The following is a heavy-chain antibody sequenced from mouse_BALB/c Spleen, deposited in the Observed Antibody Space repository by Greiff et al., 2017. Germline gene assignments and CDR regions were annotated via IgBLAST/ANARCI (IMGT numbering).Heavy chain of an antibody. D-gene: IGHD1-2*01. CDR2: ISYSGST. CDR3: ARRLTRAMDY. J-gene: IGHJ4*01. Sequence: EVKLMESGPSLVKPSQTLSLTCSVTGDSITSGYWNWIRKFPGNKLEYMGYISYSGSTYYNPSLKSRISITRDTSKNQYYLHLNSVTTEDTATYYCARRLTRAMDYWGQGTSVTVSS. V-gene: IGHV3-8*02. CDR1: GDSITSGY.